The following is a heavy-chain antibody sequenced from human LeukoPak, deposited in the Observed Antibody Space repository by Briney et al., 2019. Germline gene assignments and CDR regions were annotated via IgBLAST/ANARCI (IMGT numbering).Heavy chain of an antibody. CDR3: ARDHYCSSTSCYSSWFDP. V-gene: IGHV1-46*01. D-gene: IGHD2-2*01. J-gene: IGHJ5*02. CDR2: INPSGGST. CDR1: GYTFTSYY. Sequence: GASVKVSCTASGYTFTSYYMHWVRQAPGQGLEWMGIINPSGGSTSYAQKFQGRATMTRDTSTSTVYMELSSLRSEDTAVYYCARDHYCSSTSCYSSWFDPWGQGTLVTVSS.